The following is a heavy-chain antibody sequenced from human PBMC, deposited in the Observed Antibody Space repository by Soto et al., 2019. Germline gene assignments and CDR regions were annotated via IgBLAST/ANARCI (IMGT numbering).Heavy chain of an antibody. CDR2: FYYSGIT. J-gene: IGHJ1*01. V-gene: IGHV4-61*01. CDR1: GGSVSSGNYY. CDR3: AVPPPWEPRPFQH. Sequence: ETLSLTCTVSGGSVSSGNYYWSWIRQPPGKGLEWIGYFYYSGITNYNPSLKNRVTISVDTSKNQFSLNLSSVTAADTAVYYCAVPPPWEPRPFQHWGQGTLVTVSS. D-gene: IGHD1-26*01.